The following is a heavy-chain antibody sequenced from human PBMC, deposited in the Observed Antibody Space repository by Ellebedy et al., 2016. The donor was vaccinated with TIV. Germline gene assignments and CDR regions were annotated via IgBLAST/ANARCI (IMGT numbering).Heavy chain of an antibody. CDR3: AKDRTSGDGYWVFDN. CDR1: GFTFSPYA. Sequence: GESLKISCAASGFTFSPYAMSWVRQATGKGLEWVSGIVGSGSQKYADSVKGRFTISRDNSKRTVDLQMNSLRAEDTAVYFCAKDRTSGDGYWVFDNWGQGTLVSVSS. V-gene: IGHV3-23*01. CDR2: IVGSGS. D-gene: IGHD5-18*01. J-gene: IGHJ4*02.